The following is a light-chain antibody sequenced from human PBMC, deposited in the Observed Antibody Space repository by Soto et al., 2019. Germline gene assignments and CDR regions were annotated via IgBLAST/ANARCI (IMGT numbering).Light chain of an antibody. V-gene: IGLV2-14*01. Sequence: QSALTQPASVSGSPGQSITVSCTGTSSDVGGYDYVSWYQQHPGNAPKLLISDVTNRPSGVSNRFSGSKSGNTASLTISGLQTEDEADYYCTSDTSSSTYVFGTGTKLTVL. CDR2: DVT. CDR1: SSDVGGYDY. CDR3: TSDTSSSTYV. J-gene: IGLJ1*01.